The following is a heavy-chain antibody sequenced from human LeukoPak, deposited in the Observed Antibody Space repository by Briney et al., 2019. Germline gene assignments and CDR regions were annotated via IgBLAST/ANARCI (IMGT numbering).Heavy chain of an antibody. CDR1: GGTFSSYT. V-gene: IGHV1-69*02. CDR3: ARTPYDYGDYADAFDI. J-gene: IGHJ3*02. D-gene: IGHD4-17*01. CDR2: IIPILGIA. Sequence: SVKVSCKXSGGTFSSYTISWVRQAPGQGLEWMGRIIPILGIANYAQKFQGRVTITADKSTSTAYMELSSLRSEDTAVYYCARTPYDYGDYADAFDIWGRGTMVTVSS.